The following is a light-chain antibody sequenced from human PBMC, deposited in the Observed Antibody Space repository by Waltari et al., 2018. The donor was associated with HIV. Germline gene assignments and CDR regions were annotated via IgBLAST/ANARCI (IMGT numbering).Light chain of an antibody. CDR2: GAS. CDR1: QRVSNN. Sequence: EIVMTQSPATLSLFPGDEATLSCRASQRVSNNLAWYQQRTGQSPSLLIYGASTRATDIPARFIGSGSGTVFTLTISSLQSEDFVVYYCQQYNNWPPAFVQGTTVDI. V-gene: IGKV3-15*01. CDR3: QQYNNWPPA. J-gene: IGKJ1*01.